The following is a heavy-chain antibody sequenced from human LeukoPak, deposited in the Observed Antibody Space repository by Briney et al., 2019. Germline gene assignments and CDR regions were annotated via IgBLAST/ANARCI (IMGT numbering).Heavy chain of an antibody. CDR3: ATQRSFRCSSTSCYFDAFDI. CDR2: IYPGDSDT. D-gene: IGHD2-2*01. CDR1: GYSFTSYW. V-gene: IGHV5-51*01. J-gene: IGHJ3*02. Sequence: GESLKISCKGSGYSFTSYWIGWVRQMPGKGLEWMGSIYPGDSDTRYSPSFQGQVTISADKSISTAYLQWSSLKASDTAMYYCATQRSFRCSSTSCYFDAFDIWGQGTMDTVSS.